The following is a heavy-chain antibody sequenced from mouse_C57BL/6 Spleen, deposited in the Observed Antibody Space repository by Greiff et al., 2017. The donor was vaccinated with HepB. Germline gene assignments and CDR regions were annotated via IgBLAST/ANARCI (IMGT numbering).Heavy chain of an antibody. V-gene: IGHV1-82*01. CDR3: ASPLYYYGSSYWYFDV. D-gene: IGHD1-1*01. J-gene: IGHJ1*03. CDR2: IYPGDGDT. CDR1: GYAFSSSW. Sequence: QVTLKECGPELVKPGASVKISCKASGYAFSSSWMNWVKQRPGKGLEWIGRIYPGDGDTNYNGKFKGKATLTADKSSSTAYMQLSSLTSEDSAVYFCASPLYYYGSSYWYFDVWGTGTTVTVSS.